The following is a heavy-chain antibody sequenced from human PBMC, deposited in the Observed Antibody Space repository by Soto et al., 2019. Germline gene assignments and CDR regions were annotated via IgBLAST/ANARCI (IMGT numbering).Heavy chain of an antibody. J-gene: IGHJ6*02. Sequence: SETLSLTCTISGGSISSYYWTWIRQPPGKGLEWIAYVSSYRGATYYNPSLKSRLTISLGTPMNQFSLKLTSVTAADTAVYFCAREWGLLPYYVMNVWGHGTAVTVSS. CDR3: AREWGLLPYYVMNV. D-gene: IGHD7-27*01. CDR1: GGSISSYY. V-gene: IGHV4-4*08. CDR2: VSSYRGAT.